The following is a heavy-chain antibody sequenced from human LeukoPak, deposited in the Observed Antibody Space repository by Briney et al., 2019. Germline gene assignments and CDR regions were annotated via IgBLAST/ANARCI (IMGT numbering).Heavy chain of an antibody. Sequence: ASVKVSCKASGYTFTSHHINWLRQAAGQGLEWMRWMNPGSGNTVSAQKFQGRVTMTWDTSISTAYMELSSLRSEDTAVYYCARGRPTNLGGIYWGRGTLVTVSS. D-gene: IGHD7-27*01. CDR3: ARGRPTNLGGIY. CDR1: GYTFTSHH. J-gene: IGHJ4*02. V-gene: IGHV1-8*01. CDR2: MNPGSGNT.